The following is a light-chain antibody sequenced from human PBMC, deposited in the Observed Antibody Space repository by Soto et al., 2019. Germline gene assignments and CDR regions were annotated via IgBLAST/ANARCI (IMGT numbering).Light chain of an antibody. CDR3: QSYDNSLIAWV. CDR1: SSNIGTGFE. J-gene: IGLJ3*02. CDR2: GNT. V-gene: IGLV1-40*01. Sequence: QSVLTQPPSVSGAPGQRVTSSCTGSSSNIGTGFEVHWYQQLPGTAPKLLIYGNTNRPSGVPDRFSASKSGTSASLAIAGLQAEDEADYYCQSYDNSLIAWVIGGGTQMTVL.